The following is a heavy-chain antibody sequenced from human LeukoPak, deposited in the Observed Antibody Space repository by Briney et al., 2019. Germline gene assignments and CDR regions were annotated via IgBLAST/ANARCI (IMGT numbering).Heavy chain of an antibody. J-gene: IGHJ6*03. Sequence: ASVKVSCKASGGTFSSYAISWVRQAPGQGLEWMGGIIPIFGTANYAQKFQGRVTITADESTSTAYMELSSLRSEDTAVYYCARGGGYDSAHYYMDVWGKGTTVTISS. V-gene: IGHV1-69*13. CDR3: ARGGGYDSAHYYMDV. CDR2: IIPIFGTA. D-gene: IGHD5-12*01. CDR1: GGTFSSYA.